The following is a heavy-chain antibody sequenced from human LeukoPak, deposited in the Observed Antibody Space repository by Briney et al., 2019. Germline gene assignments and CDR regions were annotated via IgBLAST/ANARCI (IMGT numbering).Heavy chain of an antibody. CDR1: GFTFITYS. V-gene: IGHV3-48*01. CDR2: ISSVGGTI. J-gene: IGHJ4*02. D-gene: IGHD2-2*01. CDR3: AKGPTRQGYCSTTSCRDYYFDY. Sequence: PGGSLRLSCAASGFTFITYSMNWVRQAPGKGLEWVSYISSVGGTIYYADSVKGRFTISRDNAKSSLYLQMNSLRAEDTALYYCAKGPTRQGYCSTTSCRDYYFDYWGQGTLVTVSS.